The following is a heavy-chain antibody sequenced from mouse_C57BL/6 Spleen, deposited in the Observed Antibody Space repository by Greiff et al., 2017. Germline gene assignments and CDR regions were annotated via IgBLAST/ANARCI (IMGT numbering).Heavy chain of an antibody. J-gene: IGHJ1*03. V-gene: IGHV1-55*01. CDR1: GYTFTSYW. D-gene: IGHD1-1*01. CDR2: IDPGSGST. CDR3: ARYYYGSSHWYFDV. Sequence: QVQLQQPGAELVKPGASVKMSCKASGYTFTSYWITWVKQRPGQGLEWIGDIDPGSGSTNYNEKFKSKATLTVDTSSRTAYMQLSSLTSEDSAVYYCARYYYGSSHWYFDVWGTGTTVTVSS.